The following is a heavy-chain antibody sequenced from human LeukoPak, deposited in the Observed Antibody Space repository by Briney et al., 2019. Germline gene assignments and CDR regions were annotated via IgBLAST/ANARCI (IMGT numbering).Heavy chain of an antibody. Sequence: ASVKVSCKASGYTFTSYGISWVRQAPGQGLEWVGWINPNSGGAKYAQKFQDRVTMTRDTSISTAYMGLSRLRSDDTAVYYCAKGRVVAGSKSLTYHWLDPWGQGTLVTVSS. CDR2: INPNSGGA. J-gene: IGHJ5*02. V-gene: IGHV1-2*02. CDR1: GYTFTSYG. D-gene: IGHD6-19*01. CDR3: AKGRVVAGSKSLTYHWLDP.